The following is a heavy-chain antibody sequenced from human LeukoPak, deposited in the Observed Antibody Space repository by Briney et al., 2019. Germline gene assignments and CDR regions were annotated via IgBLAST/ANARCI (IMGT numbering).Heavy chain of an antibody. CDR3: ARSRGSYPNDAFDI. CDR1: GYTFTGYY. Sequence: ASVKVSCKASGYTFTGYYMHWVRQAPGQGLESMGWINPNSGGTNYAQKFQGRVTMTRDTSISTAYMELSRLRSDDTAVYYCARSRGSYPNDAFDIWGQGTMVTVSS. CDR2: INPNSGGT. D-gene: IGHD1-26*01. V-gene: IGHV1-2*02. J-gene: IGHJ3*02.